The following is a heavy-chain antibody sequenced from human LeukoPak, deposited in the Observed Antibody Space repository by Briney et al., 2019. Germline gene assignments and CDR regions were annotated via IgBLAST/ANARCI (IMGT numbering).Heavy chain of an antibody. V-gene: IGHV3-21*01. CDR1: GFTFSSYS. CDR2: ISSSSSYI. J-gene: IGHJ4*02. Sequence: GRSLRLSCAASGFTFSSYSMNWVRQAPGKGLEWVSSISSSSSYIYYADLVKGRFTISRDKAKNSLYLQMNSLRAEDTAIYYCAREGMVATFDYWGQGTLVTVSS. D-gene: IGHD5-12*01. CDR3: AREGMVATFDY.